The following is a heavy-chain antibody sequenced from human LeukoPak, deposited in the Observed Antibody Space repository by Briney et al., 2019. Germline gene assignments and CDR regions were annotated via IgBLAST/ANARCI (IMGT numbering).Heavy chain of an antibody. CDR2: ISSDGDGT. D-gene: IGHD3-22*01. CDR1: GFAFSSYA. CDR3: ARQDYSQSSGYYYVY. V-gene: IGHV3-64*01. Sequence: GGSLRLSCAASGFAFSSYAMFWVRQAPGKGLEYVSAISSDGDGTYYANSVKGRFTISRDISKNTLYLQMNSLRAEDTAVYYCARQDYSQSSGYYYVYWGQGTLVTVSS. J-gene: IGHJ4*02.